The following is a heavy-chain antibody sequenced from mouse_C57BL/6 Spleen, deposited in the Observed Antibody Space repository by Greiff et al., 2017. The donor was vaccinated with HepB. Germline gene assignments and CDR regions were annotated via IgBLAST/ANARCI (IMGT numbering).Heavy chain of an antibody. D-gene: IGHD2-4*01. Sequence: EVKLMESGGGLVQPGGSLKLSCAASGFTFSDYGMEWVRQAPRKGPEWVAFISNLAYSIYYADTVTGRFTISRENAKNTLYLEMSSLRSEDTAMYYCARQGDYDYHYFDYWGQGTTLTVSS. CDR3: ARQGDYDYHYFDY. CDR1: GFTFSDYG. V-gene: IGHV5-15*01. J-gene: IGHJ2*01. CDR2: ISNLAYSI.